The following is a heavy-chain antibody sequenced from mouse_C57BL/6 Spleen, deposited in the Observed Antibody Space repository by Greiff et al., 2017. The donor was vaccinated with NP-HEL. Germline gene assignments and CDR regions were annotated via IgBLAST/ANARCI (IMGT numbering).Heavy chain of an antibody. CDR2: IRSKSNNYAT. CDR3: VRYDYDGHYFDY. Sequence: EVQVVESGGGLVQPKGSLKLSCAASGFSFNTYAMNWVRQAPGKGLEWVARIRSKSNNYATYYADSVKDRFTISRDDSESMLYLQMNNLKTEDTAMYYCVRYDYDGHYFDYWGQGTTLTVSS. V-gene: IGHV10-1*01. J-gene: IGHJ2*01. D-gene: IGHD2-4*01. CDR1: GFSFNTYA.